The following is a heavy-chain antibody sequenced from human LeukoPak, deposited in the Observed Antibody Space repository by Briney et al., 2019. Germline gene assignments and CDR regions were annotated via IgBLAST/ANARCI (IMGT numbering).Heavy chain of an antibody. D-gene: IGHD2-15*01. CDR2: VSYDGSNK. J-gene: IGHJ4*02. Sequence: AGRSLRLSCAASEFTFSSYAMHWVRQAPGKGLEWLAVVSYDGSNKYYADSVKGRFTISRDNSRNTLYLQMNSLRPEDTAVYYCARGPVDCGGGRCYSLYYFDYWGQGTLVTVSS. V-gene: IGHV3-30*04. CDR3: ARGPVDCGGGRCYSLYYFDY. CDR1: EFTFSSYA.